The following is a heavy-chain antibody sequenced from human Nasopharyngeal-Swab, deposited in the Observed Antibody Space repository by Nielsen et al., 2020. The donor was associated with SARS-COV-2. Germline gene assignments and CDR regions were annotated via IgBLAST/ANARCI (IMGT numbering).Heavy chain of an antibody. J-gene: IGHJ4*02. CDR1: GGSISSGGYY. Sequence: SETLSLTCTVSGGSISSGGYYWSWIRQHPGKGLEWIGYIYYSGSTYYNPSLKSRVTISVDTSKNHFSLKLSSVTAADTAVYYCARHTYYYDSSGYLSLAPDYWGQGTLVTVSS. V-gene: IGHV4-39*01. CDR3: ARHTYYYDSSGYLSLAPDY. D-gene: IGHD3-22*01. CDR2: IYYSGST.